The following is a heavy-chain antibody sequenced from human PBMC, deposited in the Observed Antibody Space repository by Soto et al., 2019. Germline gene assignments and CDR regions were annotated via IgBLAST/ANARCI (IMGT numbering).Heavy chain of an antibody. CDR3: AKNGQPPYYYYGLDV. CDR1: GYTLTGYY. J-gene: IGHJ6*02. Sequence: ASVKVSCKASGYTLTGYYMHWLRQAPGQGLEWMGWINPNSGGTNYAQKFQGRVTMTIDTSTTTAYMELRSLTSDDTAVYYCAKNGQPPYYYYGLDVWGQGTTVTVSS. D-gene: IGHD2-8*01. V-gene: IGHV1-2*02. CDR2: INPNSGGT.